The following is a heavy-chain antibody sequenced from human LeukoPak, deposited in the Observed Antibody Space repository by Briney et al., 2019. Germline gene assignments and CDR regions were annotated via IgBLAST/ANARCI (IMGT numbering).Heavy chain of an antibody. CDR3: AKARTYYYDSSGYPVGY. J-gene: IGHJ4*02. CDR2: ISGSGGST. CDR1: GFTFSSYA. Sequence: PGGSLRLSCAASGFTFSSYAMSWVRQAPGKGLEWVSAISGSGGSTYYADSVKGRFTISRDNSKNTLYLQMSSLRAEDTAVYYCAKARTYYYDSSGYPVGYWGQGTLVTVSS. V-gene: IGHV3-23*01. D-gene: IGHD3-22*01.